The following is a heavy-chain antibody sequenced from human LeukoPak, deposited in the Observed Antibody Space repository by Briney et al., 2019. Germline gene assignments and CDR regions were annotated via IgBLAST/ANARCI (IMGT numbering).Heavy chain of an antibody. Sequence: SETLSLTCTVSGGSISSYYWSWIRQPAGKGLEWIGRIYTSGNTNYNPSLKSRVTMSVDTSKNQFSLKLSSVTAADTAVYYCARDLFPVVPAAIFMDVWGKGTTVTVSS. CDR3: ARDLFPVVPAAIFMDV. CDR1: GGSISSYY. V-gene: IGHV4-4*07. J-gene: IGHJ6*03. D-gene: IGHD2-2*01. CDR2: IYTSGNT.